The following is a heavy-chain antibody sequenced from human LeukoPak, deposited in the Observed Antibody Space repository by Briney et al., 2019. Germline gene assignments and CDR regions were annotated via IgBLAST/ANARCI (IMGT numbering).Heavy chain of an antibody. D-gene: IGHD2-2*01. Sequence: ASVKVSCKASGYTFTGYYMHWVRQAPGQGLEWMGWINPNSGGTNYAQKFQGRVTMTRDTSISTAYMELSRLRSDDTAVYYCARRYCSSTSCYDNWFDPWGQGTLVTVSS. J-gene: IGHJ5*02. CDR3: ARRYCSSTSCYDNWFDP. CDR1: GYTFTGYY. CDR2: INPNSGGT. V-gene: IGHV1-2*02.